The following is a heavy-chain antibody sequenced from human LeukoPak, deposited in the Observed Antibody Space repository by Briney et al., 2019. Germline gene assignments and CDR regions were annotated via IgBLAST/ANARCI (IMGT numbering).Heavy chain of an antibody. J-gene: IGHJ4*02. D-gene: IGHD5-12*01. Sequence: SETLSLTCTVSGGSISSYYWSWIRQPPGKGLEWIRYIYYSGSTNYNPSLKSRVTISVDTSKNQFSLKLSSVTAADTAVYYCARSYSGYDYRYYFDYWGQGTLVTVSS. CDR1: GGSISSYY. V-gene: IGHV4-59*01. CDR2: IYYSGST. CDR3: ARSYSGYDYRYYFDY.